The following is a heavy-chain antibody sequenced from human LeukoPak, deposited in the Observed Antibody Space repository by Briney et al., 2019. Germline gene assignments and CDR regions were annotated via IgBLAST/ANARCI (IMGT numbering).Heavy chain of an antibody. D-gene: IGHD1-7*01. CDR2: IPYDGSNK. Sequence: PGGSLRLSCAASGFTFSSYAMHWVRQAPGKGLEWVAVIPYDGSNKYYADSVKGRFTISRDNSKNTLYLQMNSLRAEDTAVYYCARDSGTTGTFDYWGQGTLVTVSS. CDR1: GFTFSSYA. J-gene: IGHJ4*02. CDR3: ARDSGTTGTFDY. V-gene: IGHV3-30-3*01.